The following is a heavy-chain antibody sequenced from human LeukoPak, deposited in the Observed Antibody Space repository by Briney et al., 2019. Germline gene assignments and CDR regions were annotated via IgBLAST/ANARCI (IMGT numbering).Heavy chain of an antibody. CDR3: ARDRDWVDY. J-gene: IGHJ4*02. V-gene: IGHV6-1*01. CDR1: GDSVSINSAG. Sequence: SQTLSLTFAISGDSVSINSAGWSWVRQSPSRGLEWLGRTYYRSKWYNDYAVSVKSRITINPDTSKNQFSLQLNSVTPEDAAVYYCARDRDWVDYWGQGTLVTVSS. D-gene: IGHD3/OR15-3a*01. CDR2: TYYRSKWYN.